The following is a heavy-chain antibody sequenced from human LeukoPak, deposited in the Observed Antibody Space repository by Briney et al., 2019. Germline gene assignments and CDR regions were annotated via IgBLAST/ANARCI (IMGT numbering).Heavy chain of an antibody. CDR1: GGSISYYY. V-gene: IGHV4-59*12. J-gene: IGHJ4*02. Sequence: PSETLSLTCTVSGGSISYYYWSWIRQPPGKGLEWIGSIYYSGSTYYNPPLKSRVTISVDTSKNQFSLKLSSVTAADTAVYYCARVQRYDSSGYPSAVYYFDYWGQGTLVTVSS. D-gene: IGHD3-22*01. CDR2: IYYSGST. CDR3: ARVQRYDSSGYPSAVYYFDY.